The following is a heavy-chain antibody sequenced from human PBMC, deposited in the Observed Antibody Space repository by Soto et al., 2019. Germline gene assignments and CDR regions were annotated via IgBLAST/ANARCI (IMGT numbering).Heavy chain of an antibody. D-gene: IGHD3-10*01. V-gene: IGHV3-74*01. CDR1: GCTFSSFW. CDR2: SNTDGSST. Sequence: EVQLVESGGGLVQPGGSLRLSCAVSGCTFSSFWMHWVRQAPGEGLVWVSRSNTDGSSTSYADSVKGRFTISRDNAKNTLYLQMNSLRVEDTAMYYCAKRGVDTLGLSYWGQGTLVTVSS. CDR3: AKRGVDTLGLSY. J-gene: IGHJ4*02.